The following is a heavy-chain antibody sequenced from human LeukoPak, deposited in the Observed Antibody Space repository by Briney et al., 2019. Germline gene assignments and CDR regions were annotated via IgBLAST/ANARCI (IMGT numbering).Heavy chain of an antibody. Sequence: GGSLRLSCAAPGITFSNYNMNWVRQAPGKGLEWISSITSSSSYTFYADSVKGRFTISRDNAKNSLYLQMNSLRVEDTAVYYCARDRGRYYMDVWGKGTTVTISS. CDR2: ITSSSSYT. CDR1: GITFSNYN. J-gene: IGHJ6*03. V-gene: IGHV3-21*01. CDR3: ARDRGRYYMDV. D-gene: IGHD6-25*01.